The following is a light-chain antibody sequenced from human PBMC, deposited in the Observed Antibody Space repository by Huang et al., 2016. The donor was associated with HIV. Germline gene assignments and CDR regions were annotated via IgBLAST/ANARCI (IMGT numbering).Light chain of an antibody. CDR1: QSVGGN. CDR3: QQYNNWPLT. V-gene: IGKV3-15*01. J-gene: IGKJ4*01. Sequence: EILMAQSPATLSVSRGERATLSCRSSQSVGGNVAWYQQKPGQAPRLLMYGTSTRATTFPARCSGSGSGTEFTLTISSLQSEDVAVYFCQQYNNWPLTFGGGTRVEI. CDR2: GTS.